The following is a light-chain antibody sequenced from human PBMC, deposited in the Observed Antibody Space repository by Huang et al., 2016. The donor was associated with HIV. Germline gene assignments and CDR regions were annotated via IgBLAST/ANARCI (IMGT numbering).Light chain of an antibody. CDR3: QHRNKWSLT. V-gene: IGKV3-11*01. CDR2: DVS. CDR1: QSVDGY. Sequence: EVVLTQSPATLSLSPGERATLSCRASQSVDGYLAWYQHKPGQAPRLLIYDVSDRATGIPARFSGSGSGTDFTLTISSLAPEDVAIYYCQHRNKWSLTFGAGTKVEIK. J-gene: IGKJ4*01.